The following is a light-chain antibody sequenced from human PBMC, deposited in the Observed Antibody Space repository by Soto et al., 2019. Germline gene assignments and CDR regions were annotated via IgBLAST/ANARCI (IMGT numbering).Light chain of an antibody. CDR1: SSDVGDYNY. CDR2: EVT. V-gene: IGLV2-14*01. Sequence: QSALTQPASVSGSPGQSITISCTGTSSDVGDYNYVSWFQQHPGKAPKLMIYEVTDRPSGVSNRFSGSKSGNTASLTISGLQAEDEADYYCSSYRITSSTYVFGTGTKLTVL. CDR3: SSYRITSSTYV. J-gene: IGLJ1*01.